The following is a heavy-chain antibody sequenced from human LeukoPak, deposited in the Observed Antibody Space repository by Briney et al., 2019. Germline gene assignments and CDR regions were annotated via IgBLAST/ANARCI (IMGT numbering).Heavy chain of an antibody. CDR1: GFTFNNFA. CDR3: AKGRCSGGSCYGRGLDY. J-gene: IGHJ4*02. V-gene: IGHV3-23*01. CDR2: ISGTGGST. Sequence: GGSLRLSCAASGFTFNNFAMSWVRQAPGKGLEWVSGISGTGGSTYYAASVKGRFTISRNNSKNTVYLQMNSLNAEDTAVYYCAKGRCSGGSCYGRGLDYWGQGTLVTVSS. D-gene: IGHD2-15*01.